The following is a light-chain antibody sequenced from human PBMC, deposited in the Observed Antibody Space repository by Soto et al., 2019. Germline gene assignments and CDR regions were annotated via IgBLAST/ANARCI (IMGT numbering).Light chain of an antibody. CDR1: QGISSY. CDR2: AAS. Sequence: DIQLTQSPSFLSASVGDRVTITCRASQGISSYLAWYQQKPGKAPKLLIYAASTLQSGVPSRFSGSESGKEFTLTISSLQPEDFATYYCQQLNSYPPWTFGQGTKVEIK. V-gene: IGKV1-9*01. J-gene: IGKJ1*01. CDR3: QQLNSYPPWT.